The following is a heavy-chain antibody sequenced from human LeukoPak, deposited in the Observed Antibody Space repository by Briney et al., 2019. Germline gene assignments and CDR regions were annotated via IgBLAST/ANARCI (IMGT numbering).Heavy chain of an antibody. CDR1: GGSISSYY. J-gene: IGHJ4*02. CDR3: ARGKRITMVRGVDHFDY. Sequence: SETLSLTCTVSGGSISSYYWSWIRQPAGKGLEWIGRIYTSGSTSYNPSLKSRVTMSVDTSKNQFSLKLSSVTAADTAVYYCARGKRITMVRGVDHFDYWGQGTLVTVSS. V-gene: IGHV4-4*07. CDR2: IYTSGST. D-gene: IGHD3-10*01.